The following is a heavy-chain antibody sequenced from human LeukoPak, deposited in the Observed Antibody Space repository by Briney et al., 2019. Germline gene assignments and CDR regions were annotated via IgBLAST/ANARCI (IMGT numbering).Heavy chain of an antibody. CDR3: ARGLEMATIGGTNIDY. J-gene: IGHJ4*02. Sequence: SETLSLTCAVYGGSFSGYYWSWIRQPPGKGLEWIGEINHSGSTNYNPSLKSRVTISVDTSKNQFSLKLSSVTAADTAVYYCARGLEMATIGGTNIDYWGQGTLVTVSS. D-gene: IGHD5-24*01. V-gene: IGHV4-34*01. CDR1: GGSFSGYY. CDR2: INHSGST.